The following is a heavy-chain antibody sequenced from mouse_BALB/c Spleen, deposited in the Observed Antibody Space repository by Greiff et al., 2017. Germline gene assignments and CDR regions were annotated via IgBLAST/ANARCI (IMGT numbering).Heavy chain of an antibody. V-gene: IGHV1S81*02. CDR3: PIYYDYEDAMDY. CDR1: GYTFTSYW. CDR2: INPSNGRT. J-gene: IGHJ4*01. D-gene: IGHD2-4*01. Sequence: VQLQQPGAELVKPGASVKLSCKASGYTFTSYWMHWVKQRPGQGLEWIGEINPSNGRTNYNEKFKSKATLTVDKSSSTAYMQLSSLTSEDSAVYYCPIYYDYEDAMDYWGQGTSVTVSS.